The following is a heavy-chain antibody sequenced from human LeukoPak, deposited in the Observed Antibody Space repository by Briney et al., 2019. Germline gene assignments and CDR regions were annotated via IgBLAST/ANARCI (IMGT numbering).Heavy chain of an antibody. CDR2: IRYDGSNK. Sequence: TGGSLRLSCAASGFTFSSYGMHWVRQAPGKGLEWVAFIRYDGSNKYYADSVKGRFTISRDNSKNTLYLQINSLRAEDTAVYYCRAGDEAIDAFDIWGQGTMVTVSS. CDR1: GFTFSSYG. D-gene: IGHD3-16*01. J-gene: IGHJ3*02. CDR3: RAGDEAIDAFDI. V-gene: IGHV3-30*02.